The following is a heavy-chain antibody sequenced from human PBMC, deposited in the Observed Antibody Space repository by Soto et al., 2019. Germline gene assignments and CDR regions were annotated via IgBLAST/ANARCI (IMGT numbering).Heavy chain of an antibody. CDR1: GYTFTSYD. CDR2: MNPNSGNT. Sequence: ASVKVSCKASGYTFTSYDINWVRQATGQGLEWMGWMNPNSGNTGYAQRFQGRVTMTRNTSISTAYMELSSLRSEDTAVYYCARCGYCSGGSCYEDAFDIWGQGTMVTVSS. CDR3: ARCGYCSGGSCYEDAFDI. D-gene: IGHD2-15*01. J-gene: IGHJ3*02. V-gene: IGHV1-8*01.